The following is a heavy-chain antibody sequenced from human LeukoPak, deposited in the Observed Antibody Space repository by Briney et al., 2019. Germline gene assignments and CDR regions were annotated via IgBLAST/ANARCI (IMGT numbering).Heavy chain of an antibody. D-gene: IGHD4-17*01. V-gene: IGHV3-7*01. CDR3: ARDGDYGDYYFDY. J-gene: IGHJ4*02. CDR2: IKQDGSGK. Sequence: PGGSLRLSCAASGFTFSSYWMSWVRQAPGKGLEWVANIKQDGSGKYYVDSVKGRFTISRDNAKNSLYLQMNSLRAEDTAVYYCARDGDYGDYYFDYWGQGTLVTVSS. CDR1: GFTFSSYW.